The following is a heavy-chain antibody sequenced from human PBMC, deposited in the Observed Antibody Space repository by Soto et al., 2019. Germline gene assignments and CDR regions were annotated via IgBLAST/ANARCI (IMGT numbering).Heavy chain of an antibody. D-gene: IGHD2-2*01. CDR2: ISYDGSNK. V-gene: IGHV3-30*18. J-gene: IGHJ6*02. Sequence: GGSLRLSCAASGFTFSSYGMHWVRQAPGKGLEWVAVISYDGSNKYYADSVKGRFTISRDNSKNTLYLQMNSLRAEDTAVYYCAKEVICCSSTRDYYYYYGMDVWGQGTMVTV. CDR3: AKEVICCSSTRDYYYYYGMDV. CDR1: GFTFSSYG.